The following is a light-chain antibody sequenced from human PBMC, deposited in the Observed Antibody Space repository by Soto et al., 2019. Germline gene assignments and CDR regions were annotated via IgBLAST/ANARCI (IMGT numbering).Light chain of an antibody. V-gene: IGLV7-43*01. J-gene: IGLJ1*01. CDR3: LLYYGGAYG. Sequence: QTVVTHERSPTSSTVGTVTLTCASSTGAVTSGYYPNWFQQKPGQAPRALIYRTSNKHSWTPARFSGSLLGGKAALTLAGVQPEQEAQYYCLLYYGGAYGFGTGTKVTAL. CDR2: RTS. CDR1: TGAVTSGYY.